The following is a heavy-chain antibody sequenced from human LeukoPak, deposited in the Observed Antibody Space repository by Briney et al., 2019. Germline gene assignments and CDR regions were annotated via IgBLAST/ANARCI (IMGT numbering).Heavy chain of an antibody. Sequence: ASVKVSCKASGYTFTNYLLHWVRQAPGQGLEWVGRIIPGGGSTNYAQKFRDRVTMTRDTSTSTVYMELSSLRSGDTAVYHCVREESGGYFDYWGLGTLVTVSS. V-gene: IGHV1-46*01. D-gene: IGHD2-8*02. CDR1: GYTFTNYL. CDR2: IIPGGGST. CDR3: VREESGGYFDY. J-gene: IGHJ4*02.